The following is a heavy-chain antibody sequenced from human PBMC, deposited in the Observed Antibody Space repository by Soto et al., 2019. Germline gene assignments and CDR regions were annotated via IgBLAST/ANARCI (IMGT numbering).Heavy chain of an antibody. Sequence: QITLKESGPTLVKPTQTLTLTCNFSEFSLSTSGVGVGWIRQPPGKALEWLALIYWDDDKRYSPSLKSRLTITKDTSKNQLVLTMTNMDPVDTATYYCAHSSGYDSLFDYWGQGTLVTVSS. CDR2: IYWDDDK. D-gene: IGHD5-12*01. J-gene: IGHJ4*02. V-gene: IGHV2-5*02. CDR3: AHSSGYDSLFDY. CDR1: EFSLSTSGVG.